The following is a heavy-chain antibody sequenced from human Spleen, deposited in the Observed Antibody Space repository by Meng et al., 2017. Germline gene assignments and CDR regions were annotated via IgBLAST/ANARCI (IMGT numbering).Heavy chain of an antibody. CDR1: GFTFSGYA. J-gene: IGHJ4*02. D-gene: IGHD3-22*01. CDR2: ISGSGGST. CDR3: AKAFSYYYDSSGYPVNY. Sequence: GESLKISCAASGFTFSGYAMSWVRQAPGKGLEWVSAISGSGGSTYYADSVKGRFTISRDNSKNTLYLQMNSLRAEDTAVYYCAKAFSYYYDSSGYPVNYWGQGTLVTVSS. V-gene: IGHV3-23*01.